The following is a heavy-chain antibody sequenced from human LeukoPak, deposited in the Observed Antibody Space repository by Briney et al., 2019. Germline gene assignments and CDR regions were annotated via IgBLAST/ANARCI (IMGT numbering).Heavy chain of an antibody. V-gene: IGHV4-39*07. CDR1: GGSISSSSYY. Sequence: SETLSLTCTVSGGSISSSSYYRGWIRQPPGKGLEWIGSIYYSGSTYYNPSLKSRVTISVDTSKNQFSLKLSSVTAADTAVYYCARRPRSTSLRGLRAFDIWGQGTMVTVSS. CDR2: IYYSGST. J-gene: IGHJ3*02. CDR3: ARRPRSTSLRGLRAFDI. D-gene: IGHD2-2*01.